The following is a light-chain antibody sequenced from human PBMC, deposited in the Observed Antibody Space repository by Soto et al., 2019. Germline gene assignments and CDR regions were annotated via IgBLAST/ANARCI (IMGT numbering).Light chain of an antibody. CDR2: AAS. V-gene: IGKV1-39*01. Sequence: DIQMTQSPSSLSASVGDRVTITCRASQDITNFLSWYQQKPGKAPNLLICAASSFQSGVPSRFSVSGIGTDFTLNITSLQPEDFATYYCQQSYTLPWPFGQGTKLEIK. J-gene: IGKJ1*01. CDR1: QDITNF. CDR3: QQSYTLPWP.